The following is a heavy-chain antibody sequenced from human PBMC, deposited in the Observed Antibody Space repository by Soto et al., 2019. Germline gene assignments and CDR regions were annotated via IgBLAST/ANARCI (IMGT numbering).Heavy chain of an antibody. D-gene: IGHD6-19*01. J-gene: IGHJ5*02. CDR1: GGSISSSSYY. Sequence: KSSETLSLTCTVSGGSISSSSYYWGWIRQPPGKGLEWIGSIYYSGSTYYNPSLKSRVTISVDTSKNQFSLKLSSVTAADTAVYYCARQAPWGQWLDPNWFDPWGQGTLVTV. CDR2: IYYSGST. V-gene: IGHV4-39*01. CDR3: ARQAPWGQWLDPNWFDP.